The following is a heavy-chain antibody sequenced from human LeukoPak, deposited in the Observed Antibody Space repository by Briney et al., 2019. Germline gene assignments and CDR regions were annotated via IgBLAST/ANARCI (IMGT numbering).Heavy chain of an antibody. V-gene: IGHV3-7*01. D-gene: IGHD2-2*01. CDR1: GFTFSNYW. CDR2: IKQDGSEK. Sequence: PGGSLRLSCAASGFTFSNYWMSWVRQAPGKGLEWVANIKQDGSEKYYVDSVKDRFTVSRDNAKNSLFLQMNSLRAEDTAVYYCARSPGGQLLYDYWGQGTLVTVSS. CDR3: ARSPGGQLLYDY. J-gene: IGHJ4*02.